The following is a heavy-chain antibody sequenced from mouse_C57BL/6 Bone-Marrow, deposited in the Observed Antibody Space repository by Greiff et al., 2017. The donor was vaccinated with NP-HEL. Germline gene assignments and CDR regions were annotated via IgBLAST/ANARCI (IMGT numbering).Heavy chain of an antibody. J-gene: IGHJ1*03. CDR3: TRDGNYFYWYFDV. Sequence: QVHVKQSGAELVRPGASVTLSCKASGYTFTDYEMHWVKQTPVHGLEWIGAIDPETGGTAYNQKFKGKAILTADKSSSTAYMELRSLTSEDSAVYYCTRDGNYFYWYFDVWGTGTTVTVSS. V-gene: IGHV1-15*01. CDR1: GYTFTDYE. D-gene: IGHD2-1*01. CDR2: IDPETGGT.